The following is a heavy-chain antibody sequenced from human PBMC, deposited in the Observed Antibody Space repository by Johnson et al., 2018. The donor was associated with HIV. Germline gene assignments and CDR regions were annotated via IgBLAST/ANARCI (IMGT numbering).Heavy chain of an antibody. CDR3: ARDSTPWGGDHVGYAFDI. J-gene: IGHJ3*02. CDR2: ISSSGITI. Sequence: VQLVESGGGLVKPGGSLRLSCAASGFSFSDYYMSWIRQAPGKGLEWVSYISSSGITIYYADFVKGRFTISRDNAKKSMYLQMNSLRAEDTALYYCARDSTPWGGDHVGYAFDIWGRGTMVTVSS. CDR1: GFSFSDYY. D-gene: IGHD4-17*01. V-gene: IGHV3-11*04.